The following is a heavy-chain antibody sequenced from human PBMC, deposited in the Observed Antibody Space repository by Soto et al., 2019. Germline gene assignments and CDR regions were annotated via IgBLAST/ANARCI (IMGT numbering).Heavy chain of an antibody. CDR2: IWYDGSNK. CDR3: AREGVSGDYTLLDY. CDR1: GFTFSSYG. D-gene: IGHD4-17*01. J-gene: IGHJ4*02. Sequence: VQLVESGGGVVQPGRSLRLSCAASGFTFSSYGMHWVRQAPGKGLEWVAVIWYDGSNKYYADSVKGRFTISRDNSKNTLYLQMNSLRAEDTAVYYCAREGVSGDYTLLDYWGQGTLVTVSS. V-gene: IGHV3-33*01.